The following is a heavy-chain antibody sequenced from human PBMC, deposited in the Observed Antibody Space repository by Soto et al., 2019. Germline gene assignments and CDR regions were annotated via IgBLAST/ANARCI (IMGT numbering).Heavy chain of an antibody. CDR1: GGSISSSSYY. Sequence: SQTLSLPCTVSGGSISSSSYYWGWIRQPPGKGLEWIGSIYYSGSTYYNPSLKSRVTISVDTSKNQFSLKLSSVTAADTAVYYCAHYYYDSSGNYYGMDVWGQGTTVTVSS. CDR3: AHYYYDSSGNYYGMDV. V-gene: IGHV4-39*01. CDR2: IYYSGST. J-gene: IGHJ6*02. D-gene: IGHD3-22*01.